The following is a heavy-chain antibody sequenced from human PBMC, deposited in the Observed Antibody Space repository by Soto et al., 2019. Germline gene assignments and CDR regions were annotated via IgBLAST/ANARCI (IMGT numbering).Heavy chain of an antibody. D-gene: IGHD2-2*01. CDR2: IYHSGST. CDR1: GGSISSGGYS. Sequence: SATLSLTCAVSGGSISSGGYSWIWVRQPPGKGLEWIGYIYHSGSTYYNPSLKSRVTISVDRSKNQFSLKLSSVTAADTAVYYCAREYQFKWFDPWGQGTLVTVPS. V-gene: IGHV4-30-2*01. J-gene: IGHJ5*02. CDR3: AREYQFKWFDP.